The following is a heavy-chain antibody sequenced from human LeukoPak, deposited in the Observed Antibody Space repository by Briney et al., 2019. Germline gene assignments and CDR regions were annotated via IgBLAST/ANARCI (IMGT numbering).Heavy chain of an antibody. V-gene: IGHV1-2*06. J-gene: IGHJ4*02. Sequence: ASVKVSCKASGGTFSSYAISWVRQAPGQGLEWMGRINPNSGDTNYAQKFQGRVTMTRDTSISTAYMELSRLRSDDTAVYYCARDYCSSTSCLFDYWGQGTLVTVSS. D-gene: IGHD2-2*01. CDR2: INPNSGDT. CDR3: ARDYCSSTSCLFDY. CDR1: GGTFSSYA.